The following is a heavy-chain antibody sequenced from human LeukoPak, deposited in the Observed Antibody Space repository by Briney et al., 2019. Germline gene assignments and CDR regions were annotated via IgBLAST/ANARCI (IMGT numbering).Heavy chain of an antibody. CDR3: VKDRLPLNSGCGDY. J-gene: IGHJ4*02. CDR1: GFTFSNYA. D-gene: IGHD6-19*01. CDR2: ISGSGGST. V-gene: IGHV3-23*01. Sequence: PGGSLTLSCAASGFTFSNYAMSWVRQAPGKGLEWASSISGSGGSTLYADSVKGRFTISRDNSKNTLYLQMSSLRAEDTAVYYCVKDRLPLNSGCGDYWGQGTLVTVSS.